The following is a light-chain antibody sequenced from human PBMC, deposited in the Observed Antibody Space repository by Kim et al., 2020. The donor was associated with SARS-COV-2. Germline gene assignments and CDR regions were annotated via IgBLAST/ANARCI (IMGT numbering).Light chain of an antibody. CDR1: QSVSSSY. J-gene: IGKJ3*01. V-gene: IGKV3-20*01. CDR3: QQYGSSRVT. Sequence: EIVLTQSPGTLSLSTGERATLSCRASQSVSSSYLAWYQQKPGQAPRLLIYGASSRATGIPDRFSGSGSGTDFTLTISRLEPEDFAVYYCQQYGSSRVTFGPGTKVDIK. CDR2: GAS.